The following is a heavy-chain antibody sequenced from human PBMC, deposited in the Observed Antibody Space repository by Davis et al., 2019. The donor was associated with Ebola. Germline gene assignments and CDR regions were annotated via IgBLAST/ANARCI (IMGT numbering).Heavy chain of an antibody. D-gene: IGHD4-17*01. CDR2: IWYDGSNK. Sequence: GESLKISCAASGFTFSSYGMHWVRQAPGKGLEWVAVIWYDGSNKYYADSVKGRFTISRDNSKNTLYLQMNSLRAEDTAVYYCARGVGTVTTTWPMDFDYWGQGTLVTVSS. CDR3: ARGVGTVTTTWPMDFDY. CDR1: GFTFSSYG. V-gene: IGHV3-33*01. J-gene: IGHJ4*02.